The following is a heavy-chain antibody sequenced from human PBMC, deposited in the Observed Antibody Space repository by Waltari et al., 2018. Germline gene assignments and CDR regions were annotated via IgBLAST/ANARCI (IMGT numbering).Heavy chain of an antibody. CDR1: RSPFRRFA. CDR2: ISYDGSNK. D-gene: IGHD4-17*01. Sequence: QVQLVESGGAVVQPGRSLRLSCAASRSPFRRFALHWVRQAPGKGLEWVAVISYDGSNKYYADSVKGRFTISRDNSKNTLYLQMNSLRAEDTAVYYCAGTYGGNSVPYFDYWGQGTLVTVSS. V-gene: IGHV3-30-3*01. J-gene: IGHJ4*02. CDR3: AGTYGGNSVPYFDY.